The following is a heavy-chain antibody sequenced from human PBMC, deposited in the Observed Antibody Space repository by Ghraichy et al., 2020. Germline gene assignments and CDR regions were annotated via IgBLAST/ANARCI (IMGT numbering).Heavy chain of an antibody. V-gene: IGHV4-39*01. D-gene: IGHD6-13*01. CDR1: GGSISSSSYY. CDR2: IYYSGST. J-gene: IGHJ4*02. Sequence: SETLSLTCTVSGGSISSSSYYWGWIRQPPGKGLEWIGSIYYSGSTYYNPSLKSRVTISVDTSKNQFSLKLSSVTAADTAVYYCATGYSSSWYTAYYFDYWGQGTLVTVSS. CDR3: ATGYSSSWYTAYYFDY.